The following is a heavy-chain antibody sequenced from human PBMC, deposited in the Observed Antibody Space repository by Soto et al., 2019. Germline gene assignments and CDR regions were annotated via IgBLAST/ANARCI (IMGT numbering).Heavy chain of an antibody. Sequence: SETLSLTCTVSGASIITDNYFWVWIRQSPRRGLELIGGISYSGRTYDNPSLQSRVTISIDASKNQFSLKLTSVTTADTAVYYCARRRASDYGGNHHPYYLDRWGQGALVTVSS. CDR3: ARRRASDYGGNHHPYYLDR. CDR2: ISYSGRT. V-gene: IGHV4-39*01. J-gene: IGHJ4*02. CDR1: GASIITDNYF. D-gene: IGHD4-17*01.